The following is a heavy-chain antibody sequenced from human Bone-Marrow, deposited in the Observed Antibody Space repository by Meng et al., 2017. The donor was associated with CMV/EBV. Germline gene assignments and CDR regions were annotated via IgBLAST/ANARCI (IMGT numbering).Heavy chain of an antibody. CDR2: INPSGGST. J-gene: IGHJ6*02. CDR1: GYTFTSYY. Sequence: ASVKVSCKASGYTFTSYYMHWVRQAPGQGLEWMGIINPSGGSTSYAQKFQGRVTMTRDTSTSTVYMELSSLRSDDTAVYYCARDAPLYDFWSGYYTGFYYGMDVWGQGTTVTVTS. CDR3: ARDAPLYDFWSGYYTGFYYGMDV. V-gene: IGHV1-46*01. D-gene: IGHD3-3*01.